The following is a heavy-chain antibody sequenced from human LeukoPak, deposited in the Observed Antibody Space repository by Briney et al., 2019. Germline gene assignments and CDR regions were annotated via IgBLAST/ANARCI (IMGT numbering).Heavy chain of an antibody. J-gene: IGHJ4*02. CDR1: GYTFTDYN. V-gene: IGHV1-2*02. Sequence: ASVKVSCKASGYTFTDYNLYWVRQAPGQGLEWMGWINPKSADTNYAQKFQGRVTMTRDTSTTTVYMEVTRLTFDDTAVYFCVRSDILIVNDYWGQGTLVTVSS. CDR3: VRSDILIVNDY. D-gene: IGHD3-9*01. CDR2: INPKSADT.